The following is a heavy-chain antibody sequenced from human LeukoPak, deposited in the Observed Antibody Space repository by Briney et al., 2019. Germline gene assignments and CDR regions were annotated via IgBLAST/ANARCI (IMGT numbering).Heavy chain of an antibody. D-gene: IGHD5-12*01. V-gene: IGHV3-30*02. Sequence: PGGSLRLSCAASGFTFRSYGMHWVRQAPGKGLEWVTFIRYDGNIKNYADSVKGRFTISRDNSKNTLYLQMSSLRVEDTAVYYCAKDRTGLPSWYFDLWGRGTLVTVSS. CDR3: AKDRTGLPSWYFDL. CDR2: IRYDGNIK. CDR1: GFTFRSYG. J-gene: IGHJ2*01.